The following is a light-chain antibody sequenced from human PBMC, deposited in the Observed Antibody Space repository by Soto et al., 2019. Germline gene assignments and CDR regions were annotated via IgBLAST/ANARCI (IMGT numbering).Light chain of an antibody. CDR2: DVS. V-gene: IGKV1-5*01. CDR1: RSISIW. J-gene: IGKJ1*01. CDR3: QQYNSYSQKT. Sequence: DIQMTQSPSALSASVGDRVTITCRASRSISIWLAWYQQKPGKAPTLLIYDVSRLESGVPSRFSGSGSGTEFTLTISSLQPDDFATYYCQQYNSYSQKTCGHGTKV.